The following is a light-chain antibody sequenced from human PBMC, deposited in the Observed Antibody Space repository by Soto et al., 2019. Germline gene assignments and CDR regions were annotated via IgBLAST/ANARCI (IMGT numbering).Light chain of an antibody. CDR3: SSYAGSNNNV. CDR2: EVS. Sequence: QSALTQPPSASGSPGXXXXXXXTXTSSDVGGYNYVSWYQQHPGKAPKLMIYEVSKRPSGVPDRFSGSKSGNTASLTVSGLQAEDEADYYCSSYAGSNNNVFGTGTKVTVL. CDR1: SSDVGGYNY. V-gene: IGLV2-8*01. J-gene: IGLJ1*01.